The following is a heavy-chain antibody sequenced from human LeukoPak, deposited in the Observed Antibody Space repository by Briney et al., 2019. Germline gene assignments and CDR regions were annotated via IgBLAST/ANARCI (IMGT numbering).Heavy chain of an antibody. J-gene: IGHJ5*02. CDR2: ISSSGSTI. CDR3: ARGDYGDSNWFDP. CDR1: GFTFSSYS. D-gene: IGHD4-17*01. V-gene: IGHV3-48*01. Sequence: GGSLRLSCAASGFTFSSYSMNWVRQAPGKGLEWVSYISSSGSTIYYADSVKGRFTISRDNAKNSLYLQMNSLRAEDTAVYYCARGDYGDSNWFDPWGQGTLVTVSS.